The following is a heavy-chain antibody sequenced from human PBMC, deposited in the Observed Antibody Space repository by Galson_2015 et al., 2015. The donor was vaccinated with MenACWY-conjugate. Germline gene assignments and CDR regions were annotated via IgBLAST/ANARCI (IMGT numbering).Heavy chain of an antibody. Sequence: ETLSLTCSVSGGSLTAYYWAWIRQPPGKGLEWIGCIYYSGSTKYSPSLNSRVTISVDTSNNQFSLKLSSVTAADTAVYYCARPPGGYSSGGQIDSWGQGSLVTVSS. D-gene: IGHD5-18*01. CDR1: GGSLTAYY. CDR2: IYYSGST. V-gene: IGHV4-59*01. J-gene: IGHJ4*02. CDR3: ARPPGGYSSGGQIDS.